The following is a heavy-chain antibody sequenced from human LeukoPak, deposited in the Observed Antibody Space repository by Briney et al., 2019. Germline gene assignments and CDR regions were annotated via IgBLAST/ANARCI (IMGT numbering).Heavy chain of an antibody. V-gene: IGHV3-66*01. CDR2: IYSGGST. CDR1: RFTVSSNY. CDR3: ARDTQLAVAGTDYYYGMDV. D-gene: IGHD6-19*01. J-gene: IGHJ6*02. Sequence: GGSLRLFCAASRFTVSSNYMSWVRQAPGKGLEWVSVIYSGGSTYYADSVKGRFTISRDNSKNTLYLQMNSLRAEDTAVYYCARDTQLAVAGTDYYYGMDVWGQGTTVTVSS.